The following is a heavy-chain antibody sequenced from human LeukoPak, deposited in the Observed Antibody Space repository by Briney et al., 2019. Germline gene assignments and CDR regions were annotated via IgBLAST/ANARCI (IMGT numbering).Heavy chain of an antibody. V-gene: IGHV1-69*05. CDR3: ARVGRWFGEPYGMDV. J-gene: IGHJ6*02. CDR2: IIPIFGTA. D-gene: IGHD3-10*01. CDR1: GGTFSSYA. Sequence: SVKVSCKASGGTFSSYAISWVRQAPGQGLEWMGGIIPIFGTANYAQKLQGRVTMTTDTSTSTAYMELRSLRSDDTAVYYCARVGRWFGEPYGMDVWGQGTTVTVSS.